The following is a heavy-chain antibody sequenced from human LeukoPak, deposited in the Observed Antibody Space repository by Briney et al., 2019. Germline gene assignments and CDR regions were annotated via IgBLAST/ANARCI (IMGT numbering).Heavy chain of an antibody. J-gene: IGHJ3*02. D-gene: IGHD3-22*01. CDR3: AKEYNYYDTSGWDAFEI. Sequence: SETLSLTCAVSGGSFSTYYWSWIRQSPGKGLEWIAEINHRGDTNYNPSLKSRANISVDKSKSQFSLKVRSVTAADTAVYYCAKEYNYYDTSGWDAFEIWGKGTMVTVSS. CDR1: GGSFSTYY. CDR2: INHRGDT. V-gene: IGHV4-34*01.